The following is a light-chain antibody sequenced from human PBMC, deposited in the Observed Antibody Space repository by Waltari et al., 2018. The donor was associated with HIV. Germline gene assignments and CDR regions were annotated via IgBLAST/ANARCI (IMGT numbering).Light chain of an antibody. CDR3: QQRRAWPIT. V-gene: IGKV3-11*01. Sequence: EIVLTQPPVTLSFSVGERATVSCRASQSVFNYLAWYHQRPGQPPRLLIYDASNRATGIPPRFSASGSGTDFNLTISGLESEDFGLYFCQQRRAWPITFGQGTKVEIK. J-gene: IGKJ2*01. CDR1: QSVFNY. CDR2: DAS.